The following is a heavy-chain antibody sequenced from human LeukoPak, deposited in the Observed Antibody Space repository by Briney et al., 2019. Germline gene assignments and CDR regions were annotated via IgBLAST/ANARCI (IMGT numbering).Heavy chain of an antibody. V-gene: IGHV4-59*01. Sequence: SETLSLTCSVSADSISLCFWSWIGQSPGKGLEWIGYIDDSGNTKYHPSLKSRVTISVDTSTNQFSLKLRSVTAADTAVYYCARSLRYFDWTEGGLDVWGQGTTVTVSS. CDR3: ARSLRYFDWTEGGLDV. CDR2: IDDSGNT. D-gene: IGHD3-9*01. J-gene: IGHJ6*02. CDR1: ADSISLCF.